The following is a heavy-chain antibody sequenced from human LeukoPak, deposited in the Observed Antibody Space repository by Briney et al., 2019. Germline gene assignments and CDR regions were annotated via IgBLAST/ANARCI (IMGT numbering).Heavy chain of an antibody. D-gene: IGHD4-17*01. CDR2: ISYDGSNK. V-gene: IGHV3-30*03. Sequence: GGSLRLSCAASGFTFSSYGMHWVRQAPGKGLEWVAVISYDGSNKYFADSVKGRFTISRDNAKNSLYLQMSSLRAEDTAVYYCARRSEMTTVTTFDYWGQGILVTVSS. CDR3: ARRSEMTTVTTFDY. J-gene: IGHJ4*02. CDR1: GFTFSSYG.